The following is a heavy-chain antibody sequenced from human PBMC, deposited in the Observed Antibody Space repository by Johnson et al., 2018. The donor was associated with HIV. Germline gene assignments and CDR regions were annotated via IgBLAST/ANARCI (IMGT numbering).Heavy chain of an antibody. CDR2: IDTTGDT. V-gene: IGHV3-13*01. CDR3: ARRSMTSDGIDI. CDR1: GFIVSRYD. Sequence: VQLVESGGGLVQPGGSLRLSCAASGFIVSRYDMHWVRQPTGKGLEWVSEIDTTGDTYYPVSVKGRFTTSRENAKNSFYLQMNSLGAGDTAIYYCARRSMTSDGIDIWGQGTMVTVSS. J-gene: IGHJ3*02. D-gene: IGHD1-1*01.